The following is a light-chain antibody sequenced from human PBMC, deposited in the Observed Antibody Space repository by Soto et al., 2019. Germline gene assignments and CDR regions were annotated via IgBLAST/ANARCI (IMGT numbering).Light chain of an antibody. J-gene: IGKJ4*01. CDR3: QQYHSYPVT. CDR1: QGIGNF. CDR2: EAS. Sequence: DIKMTQSPSSLSASGGDTVTITCRASQGIGNFLAWFQQKPGKAPTSLISEASSLQSGVPSRFSGSGSGTDFTLTISSLQPEDFATYHCQQYHSYPVTFGGGTKVEFK. V-gene: IGKV1-16*01.